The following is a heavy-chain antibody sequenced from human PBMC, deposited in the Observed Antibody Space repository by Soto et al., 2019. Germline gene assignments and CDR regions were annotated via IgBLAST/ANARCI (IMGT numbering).Heavy chain of an antibody. Sequence: SETLSLTCSVSGGSINSRSYSWGWIRQPPGKGLEWIGTFYYNENPNYNPSLKSRVTISVDTSKNQFSLKLTSVTAADTAIYYCARGGVIPSAPFDVWGQGTLVTVSS. CDR2: FYYNENP. CDR3: ARGGVIPSAPFDV. J-gene: IGHJ4*02. V-gene: IGHV4-39*07. CDR1: GGSINSRSYS. D-gene: IGHD2-2*01.